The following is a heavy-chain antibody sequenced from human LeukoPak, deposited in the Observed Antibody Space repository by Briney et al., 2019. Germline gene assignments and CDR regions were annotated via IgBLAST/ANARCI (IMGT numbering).Heavy chain of an antibody. CDR1: GYTFTGYY. Sequence: ASVKVSCTASGYTFTGYYMHWVRQAPGQGLEWIGWINPNSGGTNYAQKFQGRFTMTRDTSISTAYMEMSRLRSDDTAVYYCARVSYSGSYYYWGQGTLVTVSS. D-gene: IGHD1-26*01. CDR3: ARVSYSGSYYY. CDR2: INPNSGGT. V-gene: IGHV1-2*02. J-gene: IGHJ4*02.